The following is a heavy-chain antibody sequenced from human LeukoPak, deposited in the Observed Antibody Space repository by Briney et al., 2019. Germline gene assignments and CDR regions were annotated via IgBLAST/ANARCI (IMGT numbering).Heavy chain of an antibody. CDR2: ISSSGSTI. V-gene: IGHV3-48*03. Sequence: PGGSLSLCCAVSGFAFSSYEMNWVRQAPGKARECVSYISSSGSTIYYADSLKGRFTISRDNAKNSLYLQMNSLRADDSAVYYCARVENTVQLWTYYFDYWGQGTLVTVSS. CDR1: GFAFSSYE. CDR3: ARVENTVQLWTYYFDY. D-gene: IGHD5-18*01. J-gene: IGHJ4*02.